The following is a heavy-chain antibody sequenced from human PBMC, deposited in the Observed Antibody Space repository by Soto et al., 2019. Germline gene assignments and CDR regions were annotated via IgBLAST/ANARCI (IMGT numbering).Heavy chain of an antibody. Sequence: QVQLQESGPGLVKPSGTLSLTCAVSGGSISSSNWWSWARQPPGKGLEWIGEIYHSGSTNYNPSLNSRVTISVDQSKNQFSLKLSSVTAEDTALYYCARAAMGGSSWPFDYWGQGTLVTVSS. CDR1: GGSISSSNW. J-gene: IGHJ4*02. D-gene: IGHD6-13*01. V-gene: IGHV4-4*02. CDR2: IYHSGST. CDR3: ARAAMGGSSWPFDY.